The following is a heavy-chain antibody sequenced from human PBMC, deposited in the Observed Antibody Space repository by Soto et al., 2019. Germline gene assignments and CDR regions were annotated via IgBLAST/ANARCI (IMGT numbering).Heavy chain of an antibody. J-gene: IGHJ1*01. V-gene: IGHV2-5*02. Sequence: QITLKESGPTLVKPTQTLTLTFTFSGFSLSTSGVGVGWIRQPQGKALEWLALIYWDDDKRYSPSLKSRLTITKDTSKNQVVLTMTNMDPVDTATYYCAHVTVPVYSSGWYRFFQHWGQGTLVTVSS. CDR2: IYWDDDK. D-gene: IGHD6-19*01. CDR1: GFSLSTSGVG. CDR3: AHVTVPVYSSGWYRFFQH.